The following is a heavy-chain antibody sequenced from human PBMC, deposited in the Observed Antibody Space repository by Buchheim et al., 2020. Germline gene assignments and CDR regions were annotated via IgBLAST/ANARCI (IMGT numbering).Heavy chain of an antibody. CDR1: GYSFTSYW. D-gene: IGHD2-15*01. Sequence: EVQLVQSGAEVKKPGESLRISCKGSGYSFTSYWISWVRQMPGKGLEWMGRIDPSDSYTNYSPSFQGHVTFSADQSISTAYLQWSSVKASDTAMYYCARGYCSGGSCYGFGDWFDPWGQGTL. CDR3: ARGYCSGGSCYGFGDWFDP. J-gene: IGHJ5*02. V-gene: IGHV5-10-1*01. CDR2: IDPSDSYT.